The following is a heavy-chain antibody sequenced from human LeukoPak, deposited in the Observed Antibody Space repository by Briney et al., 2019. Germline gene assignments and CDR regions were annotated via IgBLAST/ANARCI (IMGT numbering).Heavy chain of an antibody. V-gene: IGHV3-21*01. Sequence: GGSLRLSCAASGFTFSSYSMNWVRQAPGKGLEWVSSISSSSSYIYYADSVKGRFTISRDNAKNSLYLQMNSRRAEDTAVYYCARGETTVVTEGFDYWGQGTLVTVSS. CDR2: ISSSSSYI. J-gene: IGHJ4*02. CDR1: GFTFSSYS. CDR3: ARGETTVVTEGFDY. D-gene: IGHD4-23*01.